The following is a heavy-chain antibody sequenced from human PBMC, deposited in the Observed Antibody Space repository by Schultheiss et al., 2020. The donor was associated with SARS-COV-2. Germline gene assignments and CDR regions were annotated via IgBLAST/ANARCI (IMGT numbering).Heavy chain of an antibody. D-gene: IGHD2-15*01. CDR3: ARGAGGYCSGGSCYSYHYYGMDV. CDR1: GYSISSGYY. Sequence: SETLSLTCTVSGYSISSGYYWGWIRQPPGKGLEWIGYIYYSGSTYYNPSLKSRVTISVDTSKNQFSLKLSSVTAADTAVYYCARGAGGYCSGGSCYSYHYYGMDVWGQGTTVTVSS. J-gene: IGHJ6*02. CDR2: IYYSGST. V-gene: IGHV4-38-2*02.